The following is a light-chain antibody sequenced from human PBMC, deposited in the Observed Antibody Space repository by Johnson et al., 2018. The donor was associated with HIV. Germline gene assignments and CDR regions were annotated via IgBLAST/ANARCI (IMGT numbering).Light chain of an antibody. CDR2: ENT. Sequence: QSVLTQPPSVSAAPGQKVTISCSGSSSNIANKYVSWYQHLPGTDPKLLIYENTRRPSGIPDRFSGSKSGTSATLGITGLQTGDEADYYCGTWDTSLSAGGVFGSGTKVTVL. CDR3: GTWDTSLSAGGV. CDR1: SSNIANKY. V-gene: IGLV1-51*02. J-gene: IGLJ1*01.